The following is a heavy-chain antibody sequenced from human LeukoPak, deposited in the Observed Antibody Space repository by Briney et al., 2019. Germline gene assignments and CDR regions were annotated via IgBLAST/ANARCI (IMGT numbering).Heavy chain of an antibody. J-gene: IGHJ4*02. D-gene: IGHD5-18*01. CDR2: IYYSGST. V-gene: IGHV4-59*08. CDR3: ARHAGYSYGHKGFDY. Sequence: PSETLSLTCTISGGSISSYYWSWIRQPPGKGLEWIGYIYYSGSTNYNPSLKSRVTISVDTSKNQFSLKLSSVTAADTAVYYCARHAGYSYGHKGFDYWGQGTLVTVSS. CDR1: GGSISSYY.